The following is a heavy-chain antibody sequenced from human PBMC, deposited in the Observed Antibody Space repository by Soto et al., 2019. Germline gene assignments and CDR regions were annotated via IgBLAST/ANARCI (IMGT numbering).Heavy chain of an antibody. CDR1: GFTFSSYA. J-gene: IGHJ4*02. CDR2: ISASGGGT. V-gene: IGHV3-23*01. CDR3: AKHAAPAAPDY. Sequence: EVQLLESGGGLVQPGGSLRLSCTDSGFTFSSYAMSWVRQAPGKGLEWVSLISASGGGTYYADSVKGRFTISRANSKNTLYLQMNSLRAEDTAVYYCAKHAAPAAPDYWGQGTQVTVSS. D-gene: IGHD2-2*01.